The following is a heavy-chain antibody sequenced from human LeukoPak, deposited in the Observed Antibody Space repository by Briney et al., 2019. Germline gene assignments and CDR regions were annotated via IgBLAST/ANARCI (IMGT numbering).Heavy chain of an antibody. V-gene: IGHV3-21*01. CDR1: GFTFSTYS. Sequence: PGGSLTLSCAAYGFTFSTYSMNWVRHAPGKGLEWLSSISGRSSYMYYADSVKGRFTISRDSAKNSLYLQMNSLRAEDTAVYYCARGPYDFWSGYEFYFDYWGQGTLVTVSS. CDR2: ISGRSSYM. CDR3: ARGPYDFWSGYEFYFDY. D-gene: IGHD3-3*01. J-gene: IGHJ4*02.